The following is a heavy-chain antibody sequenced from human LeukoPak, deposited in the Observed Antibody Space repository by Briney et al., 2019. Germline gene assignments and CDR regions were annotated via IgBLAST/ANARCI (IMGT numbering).Heavy chain of an antibody. Sequence: SETLSLTCPTPGGSMRSSYWSWIRQPPGKGLELIGSVYYSGSAYYNPSLESRVTILVDTSKTQFSLKRSSVTAADTAVYYCARDGGSSWYGYHYYDGMDVWGQGTTVTVSS. CDR3: ARDGGSSWYGYHYYDGMDV. J-gene: IGHJ6*01. D-gene: IGHD6-13*01. CDR1: GGSMRSSY. V-gene: IGHV4-59*01. CDR2: VYYSGSA.